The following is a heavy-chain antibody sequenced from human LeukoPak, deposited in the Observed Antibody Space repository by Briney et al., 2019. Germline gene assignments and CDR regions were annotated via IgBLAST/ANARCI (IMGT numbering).Heavy chain of an antibody. CDR2: IYSSGSV. V-gene: IGHV4-61*02. CDR3: ARDPLAALGNWFDP. J-gene: IGHJ5*02. CDR1: GASISSGGYY. Sequence: SQTLSLTCTVSGASISSGGYYWSWIRQPAGKGLEWIGRIYSSGSVNYNPSLKSRVTISMDTSKGQFSLKLTSVTAADTAVYYCARDPLAALGNWFDPWGQGILVTVSS. D-gene: IGHD6-13*01.